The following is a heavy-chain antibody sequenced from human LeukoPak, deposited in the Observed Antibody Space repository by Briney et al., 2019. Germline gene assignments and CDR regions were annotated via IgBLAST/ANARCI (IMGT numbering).Heavy chain of an antibody. CDR2: INRSSRTI. J-gene: IGHJ3*02. Sequence: GGSLRLSCAASGFTFSSYSMTWVRQAPGRGLEWVSYINRSSRTIYYADSVKGRFTISRDNAKNSLYLQMNSLRAEDTAVFYCARNNVFDIWGQGTMVTVSS. CDR3: ARNNVFDI. CDR1: GFTFSSYS. V-gene: IGHV3-48*01.